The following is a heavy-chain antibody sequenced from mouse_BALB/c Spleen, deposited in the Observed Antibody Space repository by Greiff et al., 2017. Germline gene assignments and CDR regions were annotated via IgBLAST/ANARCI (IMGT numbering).Heavy chain of an antibody. V-gene: IGHV5-6*03. J-gene: IGHJ2*01. Sequence: EVKVVESGGGLVKPGGSLKLSCAASGFTFSSYGMSWVRQTPDKRLEWVATISSGGSYTYYPDSVKGRFTISRDNAKNTLYLQMSSLKSEDTAMYYCARGGGDYWGQGTTLTVSS. CDR3: ARGGGDY. CDR2: ISSGGSYT. CDR1: GFTFSSYG.